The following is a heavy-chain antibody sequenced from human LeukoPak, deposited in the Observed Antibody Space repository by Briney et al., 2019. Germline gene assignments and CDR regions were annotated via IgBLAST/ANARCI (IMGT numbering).Heavy chain of an antibody. V-gene: IGHV4-59*08. J-gene: IGHJ3*02. CDR2: IYYSGST. D-gene: IGHD2-21*02. Sequence: SETLSLTCTVSGGSISSYYWSWIRQPPGKGLEWIRYIYYSGSTSYNPSLKSRVTISVDTSKNQFSLKLSSVTAADTAVYYCARQRIVVVTAISDAFDIWGQGTMVTVSS. CDR1: GGSISSYY. CDR3: ARQRIVVVTAISDAFDI.